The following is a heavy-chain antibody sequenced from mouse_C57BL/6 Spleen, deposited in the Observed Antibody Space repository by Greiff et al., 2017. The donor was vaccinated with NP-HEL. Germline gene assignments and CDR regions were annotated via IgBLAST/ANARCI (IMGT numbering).Heavy chain of an antibody. CDR1: GFTFSSYA. V-gene: IGHV5-4*01. D-gene: IGHD2-12*01. CDR2: ISDGGSYT. Sequence: EVQVVESGGGLVKPGGSLKLSCAASGFTFSSYAMSWVRQTPEKRLEWVATISDGGSYTYYPDNVKGRFTISRDNAKNNLYLQMSHLKSEDTAMYYCARYLGRYAWFAYWGQGTLVTVSA. CDR3: ARYLGRYAWFAY. J-gene: IGHJ3*01.